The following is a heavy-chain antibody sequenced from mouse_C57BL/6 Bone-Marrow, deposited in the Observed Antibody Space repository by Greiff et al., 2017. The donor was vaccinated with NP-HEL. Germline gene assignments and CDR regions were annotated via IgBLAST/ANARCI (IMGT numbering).Heavy chain of an antibody. CDR1: EYEFPSHD. D-gene: IGHD4-1*01. CDR2: INSDGGST. J-gene: IGHJ2*01. Sequence: EVKLVESGGGLVQPGESLKLSCESNEYEFPSHDMSWVRKTPEKRLELVAAINSDGGSTYYPDTMERRFIITRDNTKKTLYLQMSRLRSEDTALYYSARQKTGGFDYWGQGTTLTVSS. CDR3: ARQKTGGFDY. V-gene: IGHV5-2*03.